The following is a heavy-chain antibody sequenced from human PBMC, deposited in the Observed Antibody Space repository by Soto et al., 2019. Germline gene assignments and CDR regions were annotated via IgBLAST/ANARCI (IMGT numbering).Heavy chain of an antibody. CDR2: IYHSGTT. J-gene: IGHJ4*01. V-gene: IGHV4-30-4*01. Sequence: SETLSLTCTVSGGSMTGADYHWSWVRQPPGKGLEWIGYIYHSGTTNYNLSLRGRVTISIDTSKNQFSLKLTSVTAADTAVYYCARAPFSGSSPFDYWGHGALVTVS. CDR1: GGSMTGADYH. CDR3: ARAPFSGSSPFDY. D-gene: IGHD1-26*01.